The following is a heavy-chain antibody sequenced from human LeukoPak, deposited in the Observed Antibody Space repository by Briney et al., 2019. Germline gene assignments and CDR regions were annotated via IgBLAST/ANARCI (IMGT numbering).Heavy chain of an antibody. D-gene: IGHD3-10*01. CDR3: AGSLLWFGALYRAPRFDP. J-gene: IGHJ5*02. V-gene: IGHV1-8*01. Sequence: ASVKVSCKASGYTFTSYDINWVRQATGQGLEWMGWMNPNSGNTGYAQKFQVRVTMTRNTAIRRAYFELSSLRSEDTAVYSCAGSLLWFGALYRAPRFDPWGQGSLVTVSS. CDR2: MNPNSGNT. CDR1: GYTFTSYD.